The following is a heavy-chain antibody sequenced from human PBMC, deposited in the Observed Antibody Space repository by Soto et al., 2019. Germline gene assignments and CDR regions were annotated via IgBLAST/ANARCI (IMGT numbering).Heavy chain of an antibody. CDR2: IYYSGST. D-gene: IGHD6-13*01. J-gene: IGHJ4*02. Sequence: GPGAPSETLSLTCTVSGGSISSGGYYWSWIRQHPGKGLEWIGYIYYSGSTYYNPSLKSRVTISVDTSKNQFSLKLSSVTAADTAVYYCARSAAGKGSASDYWGQGTLVTVSS. CDR3: ARSAAGKGSASDY. CDR1: GGSISSGGYY. V-gene: IGHV4-31*03.